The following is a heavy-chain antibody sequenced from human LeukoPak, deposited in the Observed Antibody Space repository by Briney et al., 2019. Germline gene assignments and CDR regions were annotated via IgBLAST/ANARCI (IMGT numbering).Heavy chain of an antibody. CDR1: GYPFTSYW. D-gene: IGHD3-10*01. Sequence: GESLKIFCSGSGYPFTSYWIAWVRHMPGTGLEWMGFFHPADSDTRYSPSFQGQVTISADKSISTVFLQWSSLKSSDTAMYFCARTPHYFGAFDIWGQGTKVTVSS. CDR2: FHPADSDT. J-gene: IGHJ3*02. V-gene: IGHV5-51*01. CDR3: ARTPHYFGAFDI.